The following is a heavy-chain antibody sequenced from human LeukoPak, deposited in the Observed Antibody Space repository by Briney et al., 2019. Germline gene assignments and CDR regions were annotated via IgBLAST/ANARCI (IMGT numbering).Heavy chain of an antibody. CDR1: GFTFSSDA. D-gene: IGHD3-16*01. CDR2: ISGSGGST. CDR3: VRDGAGFDP. V-gene: IGHV3-23*01. Sequence: PGGSLRLSCIGTGFTFSSDAMGWVRQAPGKGLEWVSGISGSGGSTNYADSVKGRFTISRDNAKNTLYLQMNSLRAEDTAVYYCVRDGAGFDPWGQGTLVTVSS. J-gene: IGHJ5*02.